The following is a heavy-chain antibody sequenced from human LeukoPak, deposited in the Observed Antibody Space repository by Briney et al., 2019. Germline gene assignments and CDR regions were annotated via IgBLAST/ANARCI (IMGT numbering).Heavy chain of an antibody. D-gene: IGHD2-15*01. V-gene: IGHV3-7*01. J-gene: IGHJ5*02. CDR1: GFTFSSYW. Sequence: GGSLRLSCAASGFTFSSYWVNWVRQAPGKGLEWVANIKQDGSEKYYVDSVKGRFTISRDNARNSLYLQMTSLRVEGTAVYYCARNPVPSAATRYNWFDPWGQGTLVTVSA. CDR3: ARNPVPSAATRYNWFDP. CDR2: IKQDGSEK.